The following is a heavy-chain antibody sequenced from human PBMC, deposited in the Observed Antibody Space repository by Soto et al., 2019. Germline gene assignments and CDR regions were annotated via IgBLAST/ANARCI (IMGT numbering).Heavy chain of an antibody. Sequence: SETLYLTCTVSGGSISSGGYYWSWIRQHPGKGLEWIGYIYYSGSTYYNPSLKSRVTLSVDTSKNQFSLKLSSVTAADTAVYYCARDRGVRVMVRGVIFLTDYYGMDVWGQGTTVTVSS. V-gene: IGHV4-31*03. J-gene: IGHJ6*02. CDR2: IYYSGST. CDR3: ARDRGVRVMVRGVIFLTDYYGMDV. CDR1: GGSISSGGYY. D-gene: IGHD3-10*01.